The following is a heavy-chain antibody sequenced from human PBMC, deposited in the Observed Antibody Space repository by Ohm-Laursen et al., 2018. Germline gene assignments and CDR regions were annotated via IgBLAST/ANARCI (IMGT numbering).Heavy chain of an antibody. J-gene: IGHJ3*02. V-gene: IGHV3-11*01. Sequence: GSLRLSCAASGFTFSDYYMSWIRQAPGKGLEWVSYISSSGSTIYYADSVKGRFTISRDNAKNSLYLQMNSLRAEDTAVYYCARAGSITMIPTAFDIWGQGTMVTVSS. D-gene: IGHD3-22*01. CDR3: ARAGSITMIPTAFDI. CDR2: ISSSGSTI. CDR1: GFTFSDYY.